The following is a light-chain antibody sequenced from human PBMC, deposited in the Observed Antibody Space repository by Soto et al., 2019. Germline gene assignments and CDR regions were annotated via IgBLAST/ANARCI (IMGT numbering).Light chain of an antibody. V-gene: IGLV2-14*01. CDR1: SSDVGSYNY. Sequence: QSVLTQSASVSGSPGQSITISCTGTSSDVGSYNYVSWYQQPPGKAPKLMIYEVSNRPSGVPDRFSGSKSGNTASLTISGLQAEDEADYYCSSYTSSSTYVFGTGTMVTVL. J-gene: IGLJ1*01. CDR2: EVS. CDR3: SSYTSSSTYV.